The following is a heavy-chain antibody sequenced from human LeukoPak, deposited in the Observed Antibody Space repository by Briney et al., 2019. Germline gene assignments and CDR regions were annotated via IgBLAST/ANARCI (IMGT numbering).Heavy chain of an antibody. J-gene: IGHJ3*02. CDR2: ISYDGSNK. CDR3: ARDSEYSSGWESAFDI. CDR1: GFTFTTFG. Sequence: NPGGSLRLSCAASGFTFTTFGLNWVRQAPGKGLEWVAVISYDGSNKYYADSVKGRFTISRDNSKNTLYLQMNSLRAGDTAVYYCARDSEYSSGWESAFDIWGQGTMVTVSS. D-gene: IGHD6-19*01. V-gene: IGHV3-30*03.